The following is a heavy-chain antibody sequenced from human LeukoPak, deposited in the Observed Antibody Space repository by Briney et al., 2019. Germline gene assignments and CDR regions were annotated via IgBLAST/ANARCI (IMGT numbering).Heavy chain of an antibody. V-gene: IGHV3-21*01. Sequence: GGSLRLSCAASGFTFSTYSMNWVRQAPGKGLEWVSSISSGSTYIYYADSVKGRFTISRDNAKNSLYLQMNSLRAEDTAVYYCARSMGSGYSSFDYWGQGTLVTVSS. CDR1: GFTFSTYS. J-gene: IGHJ4*02. CDR3: ARSMGSGYSSFDY. CDR2: ISSGSTYI. D-gene: IGHD3-3*01.